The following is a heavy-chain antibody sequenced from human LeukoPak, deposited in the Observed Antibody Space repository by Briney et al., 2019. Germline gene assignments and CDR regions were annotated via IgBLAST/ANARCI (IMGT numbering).Heavy chain of an antibody. CDR1: GGSISSSSYY. Sequence: PSETLSLTCTVSGGSISSSSYYWGWIRQPPGKGLEWIGSIYYSGSTYYNPSLKSRVTISVDTSKNQFSLKLSSVTAADTAVYYCARDQLGDRIAARNNWFDPWGQGTLVTVSS. D-gene: IGHD6-6*01. J-gene: IGHJ5*02. V-gene: IGHV4-39*07. CDR2: IYYSGST. CDR3: ARDQLGDRIAARNNWFDP.